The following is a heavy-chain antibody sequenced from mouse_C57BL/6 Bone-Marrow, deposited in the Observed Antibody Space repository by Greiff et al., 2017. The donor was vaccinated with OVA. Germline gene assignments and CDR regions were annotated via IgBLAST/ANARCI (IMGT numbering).Heavy chain of an antibody. CDR3: ARGEGTTVVASPY. V-gene: IGHV5-4*01. CDR1: GFTFSSYA. CDR2: ISDGGSYT. D-gene: IGHD1-1*01. J-gene: IGHJ3*01. Sequence: EVQGVESGGGLVKPGGSLKLSCAASGFTFSSYAMSWVRQTPEKRLEWVATISDGGSYTYYPDNVKGRFTISRDNAKNHLYLQMSHLKSEDTAMYYCARGEGTTVVASPYWGQGTLVTVSA.